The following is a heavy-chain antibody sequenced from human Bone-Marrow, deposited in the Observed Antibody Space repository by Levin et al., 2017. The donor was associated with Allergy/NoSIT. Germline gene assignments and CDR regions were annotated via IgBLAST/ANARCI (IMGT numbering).Heavy chain of an antibody. CDR1: GYTFTSHG. CDR2: INTGNGNT. CDR3: ARDDSSTWYGGIDS. Sequence: PTASVKVSCKASGYTFTSHGMHWVRQTPGQRLEWMGWINTGNGNTQYSQKFQGRVTIGRDTFASTAYMELSYLTSEDTAVYYCARDDSSTWYGGIDSWGQGTLVTVSS. J-gene: IGHJ4*02. D-gene: IGHD6-13*01. V-gene: IGHV1-3*04.